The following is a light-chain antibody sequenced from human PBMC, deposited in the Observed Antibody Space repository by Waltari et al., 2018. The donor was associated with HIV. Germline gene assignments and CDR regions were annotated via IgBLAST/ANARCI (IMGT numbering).Light chain of an antibody. CDR3: QTWGTGIVL. V-gene: IGLV4-69*01. CDR1: SGHISYA. CDR2: LNGDGSH. J-gene: IGLJ2*01. Sequence: QLVLTQSPSASASLGASVKLTCTLSSGHISYAIAWHQRQPEKGTRYLMKLNGDGSHTKGDGIPDRFSGSSSGAERYLTISSLQSDDEADYYCQTWGTGIVLFGGGTKVTVL.